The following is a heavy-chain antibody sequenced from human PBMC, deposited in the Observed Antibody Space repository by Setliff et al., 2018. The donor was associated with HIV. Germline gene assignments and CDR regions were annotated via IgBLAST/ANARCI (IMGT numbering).Heavy chain of an antibody. Sequence: SETLSLTCAVYGGSFSGYHWNWIRQPPGKGLEWIGEINHSGRTNYNPSLKSLVTISVDTSKNQFSLKLRSVTAADTAMYYCARVSITYWYSIPTFYYYYMDVWGKGTKVTVSS. CDR3: ARVSITYWYSIPTFYYYYMDV. J-gene: IGHJ6*03. CDR1: GGSFSGYH. D-gene: IGHD2-15*01. V-gene: IGHV4-34*01. CDR2: INHSGRT.